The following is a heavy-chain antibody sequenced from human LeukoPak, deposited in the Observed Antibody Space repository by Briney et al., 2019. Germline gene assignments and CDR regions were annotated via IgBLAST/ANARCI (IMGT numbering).Heavy chain of an antibody. Sequence: PSETLSLTCTVSGGSVSSGSYCWSWIRQPPGKGLEWIGYIYYSGSTNYNPSLKSRVTISVDTSRNQFSLKLSSVTAADTAVYYCARDRVANYYYYGMDVWGQGTTVTVSS. J-gene: IGHJ6*02. CDR2: IYYSGST. CDR3: ARDRVANYYYYGMDV. V-gene: IGHV4-61*01. D-gene: IGHD2-15*01. CDR1: GGSVSSGSYC.